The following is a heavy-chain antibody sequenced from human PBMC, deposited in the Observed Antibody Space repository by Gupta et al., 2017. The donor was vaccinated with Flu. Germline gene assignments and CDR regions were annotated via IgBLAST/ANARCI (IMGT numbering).Heavy chain of an antibody. CDR2: INHSGST. J-gene: IGHJ5*02. CDR1: GGSFSGYY. Sequence: QVQLQQWGAGLLKPSETLSLTCAVYGGSFSGYYWSWIRQPLWKVLECIGEINHSGSTNYNPSLKSRVTISVDTSKKQCSLKLSSVTAADTAVYYWARGGYCSSTSCYAEAKYNWFDPWGQGTLVTVSS. D-gene: IGHD2-2*01. CDR3: ARGGYCSSTSCYAEAKYNWFDP. V-gene: IGHV4-34*01.